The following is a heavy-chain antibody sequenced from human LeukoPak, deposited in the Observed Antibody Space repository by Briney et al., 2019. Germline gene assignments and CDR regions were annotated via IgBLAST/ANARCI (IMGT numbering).Heavy chain of an antibody. V-gene: IGHV4-59*08. CDR1: GVSISNYH. CDR2: IYNSGTT. J-gene: IGHJ4*02. Sequence: PSETLSLTCSVSGVSISNYHWSWFRQPPGKGLEWTGSIYNSGTTNYSPSLKSRITISVDTSKSQFSLKLTSVTAADTAVYYCVSLNKDGGSHLDFDCWGQGTLVTVSS. CDR3: VSLNKDGGSHLDFDC. D-gene: IGHD4-23*01.